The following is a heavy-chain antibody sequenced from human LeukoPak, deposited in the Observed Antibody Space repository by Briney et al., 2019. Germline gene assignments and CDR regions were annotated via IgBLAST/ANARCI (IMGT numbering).Heavy chain of an antibody. CDR1: GFTAGTGSSSRRLW. V-gene: IGHV3-7*01. CDR3: ARGGSDSSRYWED. CDR2: INEDGSEK. Sequence: PGGSRTLSCAASGFTAGTGSSSRRLWMTWVRQSPGKGLEWVANINEDGSEKLYVDSLRGRVTISRDNAENILFLQLNYLRAEDTAVYYCARGGSDSSRYWEDWGQGTLLIVSS. D-gene: IGHD6-13*01. J-gene: IGHJ1*01.